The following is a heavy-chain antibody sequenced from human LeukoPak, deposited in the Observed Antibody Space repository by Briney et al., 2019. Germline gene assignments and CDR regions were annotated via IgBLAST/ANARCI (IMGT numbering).Heavy chain of an antibody. J-gene: IGHJ4*02. CDR3: ARDLGAAEQRSEGDY. CDR2: INPNSGGT. V-gene: IGHV1-2*02. D-gene: IGHD3-16*01. Sequence: GASVKVSCKASGYTFTGYYMHWVRQAPGQGLEWMGWINPNSGGTNYAQKFQGRVTMTRDTSTSTVYMELSSLRSEDTAVYYCARDLGAAEQRSEGDYWGQGTLVTVSS. CDR1: GYTFTGYY.